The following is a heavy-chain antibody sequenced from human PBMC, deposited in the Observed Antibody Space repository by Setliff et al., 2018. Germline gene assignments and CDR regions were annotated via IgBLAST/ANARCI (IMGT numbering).Heavy chain of an antibody. CDR2: IHYRGTT. Sequence: ASETLSLTCTVSGASISSGTYYWAWIRQPPGKGLEWIGRIHYRGTTYSNASLASRLTISVDTAKNQFSLKLSSVTAAVVALYYCGMAVAGGIDYWGQGTLVTVSS. V-gene: IGHV4-39*07. D-gene: IGHD6-19*01. CDR3: GMAVAGGIDY. J-gene: IGHJ4*02. CDR1: GASISSGTYY.